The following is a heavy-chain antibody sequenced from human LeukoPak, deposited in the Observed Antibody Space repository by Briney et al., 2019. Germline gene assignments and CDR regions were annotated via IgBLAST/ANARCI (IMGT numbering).Heavy chain of an antibody. V-gene: IGHV3-7*04. J-gene: IGHJ4*02. Sequence: GGSLRLSCEASGFDIRDYYMSWVRQAPGKGLEWVGDIRHDGSNVYNVDLVRGLFTISRDIGKNSLFLQMNSLKDEDTAVYYCARDGSGTDFSLDHWGQGTLVSVSS. CDR3: ARDGSGTDFSLDH. D-gene: IGHD3-10*01. CDR1: GFDIRDYY. CDR2: IRHDGSNV.